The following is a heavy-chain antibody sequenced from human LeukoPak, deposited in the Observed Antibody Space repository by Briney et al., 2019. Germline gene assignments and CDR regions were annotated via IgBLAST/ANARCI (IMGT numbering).Heavy chain of an antibody. V-gene: IGHV3-74*01. Sequence: GGSLRLSCVASGFTFSSYWMHWVRQDPRKGLVWVSRISGDGRNINYADSVRGRFTISRDNAKNTLYLQMNSLRAEDTAVYYCARDHGLRDYDFWSGYPGWFDPWGQGTLVTVSS. J-gene: IGHJ5*02. CDR3: ARDHGLRDYDFWSGYPGWFDP. CDR2: ISGDGRNI. D-gene: IGHD3-3*01. CDR1: GFTFSSYW.